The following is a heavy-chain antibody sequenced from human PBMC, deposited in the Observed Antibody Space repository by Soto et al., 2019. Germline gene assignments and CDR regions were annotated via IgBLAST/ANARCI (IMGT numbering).Heavy chain of an antibody. CDR3: ANPWATNPTWDY. CDR1: GFTFSSYA. CDR2: ISGSGGST. Sequence: EVQLLESGGGLVQTGGSLRLSCAASGFTFSSYAMSWVRQAPGKGLEWVSAISGSGGSTYYADSVKGRFTISRDNSKNTLYLQMNCLRAEDTAVYYCANPWATNPTWDYWGQGTLVTVSS. D-gene: IGHD5-12*01. J-gene: IGHJ4*02. V-gene: IGHV3-23*01.